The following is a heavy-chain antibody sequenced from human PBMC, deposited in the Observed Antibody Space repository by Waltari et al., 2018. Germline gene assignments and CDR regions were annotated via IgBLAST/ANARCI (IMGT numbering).Heavy chain of an antibody. CDR1: GFNFSSYA. V-gene: IGHV3-23*01. D-gene: IGHD3-10*01. CDR2: ISGSGGST. CDR3: AKESGVRGPHGY. J-gene: IGHJ4*02. Sequence: EVQLLESGGGLVQPGGSLRLPCAASGFNFSSYAMSWVRQAPGKGLEWVSAISGSGGSTDYADSVKGRFTISRDNSKNTLYLQMNSLRAEDTAVYYCAKESGVRGPHGYWGQGTLVTVSS.